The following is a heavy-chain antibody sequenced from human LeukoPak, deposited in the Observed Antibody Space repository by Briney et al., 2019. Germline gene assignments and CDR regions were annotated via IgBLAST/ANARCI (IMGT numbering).Heavy chain of an antibody. CDR2: ISSSSETI. Sequence: PGGSLRLSCAASGFAFSSYAMNWVRQAPGKGLEWVSFISSSSETIYYADSVKGRFTISRDNAENSLYLQMSSLRAEDTAVYYCAKDCEDQLPHPFDYWGQGTLVTVSS. V-gene: IGHV3-48*01. D-gene: IGHD2-2*01. CDR1: GFAFSSYA. CDR3: AKDCEDQLPHPFDY. J-gene: IGHJ4*02.